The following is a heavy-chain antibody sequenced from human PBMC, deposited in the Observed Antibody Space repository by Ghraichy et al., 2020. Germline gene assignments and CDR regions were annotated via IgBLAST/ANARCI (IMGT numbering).Heavy chain of an antibody. CDR3: VKDGQTYGGLDAFDI. V-gene: IGHV3-64D*06. Sequence: GGSLRLSCSASGFTFSNYALHWVRQAPGKGLEYVSAISSNGGSTYYADSVKGRFTISRDNSKNTLYLQMSSLRAEDTAVYYCVKDGQTYGGLDAFDIWGQGTMVTVSS. D-gene: IGHD4-23*01. CDR2: ISSNGGST. J-gene: IGHJ3*02. CDR1: GFTFSNYA.